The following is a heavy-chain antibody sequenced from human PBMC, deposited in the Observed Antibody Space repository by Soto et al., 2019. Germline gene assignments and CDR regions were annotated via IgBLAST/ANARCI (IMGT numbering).Heavy chain of an antibody. Sequence: SETLSLTCTVSGGSISSGGYYWSWLRQHPGKGLEWIGYIYYSGSTYYNPSLKSRVTISVDTSKNQFSLKLSSVTAADTAVYYCAFGRFPSPVFDIWGQGTMLTVSS. V-gene: IGHV4-31*03. D-gene: IGHD3-10*01. CDR3: AFGRFPSPVFDI. J-gene: IGHJ3*02. CDR2: IYYSGST. CDR1: GGSISSGGYY.